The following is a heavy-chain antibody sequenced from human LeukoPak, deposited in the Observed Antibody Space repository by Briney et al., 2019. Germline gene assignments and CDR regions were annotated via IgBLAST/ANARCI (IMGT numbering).Heavy chain of an antibody. CDR3: AKGTAGTGPYYFDY. CDR1: GFTFSTFN. Sequence: GGSLRLSCAASGFTFSTFNMNWVRQAPGKGLEWVSSITSSGSHIYYEDSVKGRFTISRDNAKNSLYLQMNSLRAEDTALYYCAKGTAGTGPYYFDYWGQGTLVTVSS. CDR2: ITSSGSHI. J-gene: IGHJ4*02. D-gene: IGHD6-13*01. V-gene: IGHV3-21*04.